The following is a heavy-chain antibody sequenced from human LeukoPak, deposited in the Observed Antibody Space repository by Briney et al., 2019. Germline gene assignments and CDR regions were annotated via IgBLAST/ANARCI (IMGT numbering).Heavy chain of an antibody. CDR2: IRYDGGNK. V-gene: IGHV3-30*02. CDR3: AKSKQQLVDYYYYGMDV. Sequence: GGSVRLSCAASGFTFSSYDMHWVRQAPGKGLEWVAFIRYDGGNKYYPDSVKGRFTISRDNSKNTLYLQMNSLRAADTAMYYCAKSKQQLVDYYYYGMDVWGQGTTVTVSS. D-gene: IGHD6-13*01. J-gene: IGHJ6*02. CDR1: GFTFSSYD.